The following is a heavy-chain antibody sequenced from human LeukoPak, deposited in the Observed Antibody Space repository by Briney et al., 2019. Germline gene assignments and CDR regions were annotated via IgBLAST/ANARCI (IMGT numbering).Heavy chain of an antibody. CDR2: IKGKTDGETS. Sequence: PGGSLRLSCAASGFTFSNAWMRWVRQAPGKGLEWVGRIKGKTDGETSDYATPVKGRFTISRNDSKDTLYLKLNSLKTEDTAVYDCTTEGYEVSGIEWGQGRLVTVSP. D-gene: IGHD3-10*01. V-gene: IGHV3-15*01. CDR3: TTEGYEVSGIE. J-gene: IGHJ4*02. CDR1: GFTFSNAW.